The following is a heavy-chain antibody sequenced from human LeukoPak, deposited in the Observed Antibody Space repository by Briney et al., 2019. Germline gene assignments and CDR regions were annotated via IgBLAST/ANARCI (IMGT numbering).Heavy chain of an antibody. Sequence: GASVKVSCKVSGYTPTELSMHWVRQAPGKGLEWMGGFDPEDGETIYAQKFQGRVTMTEDTSTDTAYMELSSLRSEDTAVYYCATYDSSGYYYFDYWGQGTPVTVSS. V-gene: IGHV1-24*01. CDR2: FDPEDGET. CDR3: ATYDSSGYYYFDY. D-gene: IGHD3-22*01. J-gene: IGHJ4*02. CDR1: GYTPTELS.